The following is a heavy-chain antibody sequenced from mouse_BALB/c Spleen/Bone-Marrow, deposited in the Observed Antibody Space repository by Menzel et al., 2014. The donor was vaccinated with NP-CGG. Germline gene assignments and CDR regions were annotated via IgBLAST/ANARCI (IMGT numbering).Heavy chain of an antibody. V-gene: IGHV7-3*02. Sequence: EVKLMESGGGLEQPGGSLRLSCATSGFTFTDYYMSWVRQPPGKALEWLGFIRNKVKGYTTEYSASVKGRLTISRDNSQSILHLPMNTLRAEDSATYYCARDENVGTYSYLAAWGAGTTVTVSS. J-gene: IGHJ1*01. D-gene: IGHD4-1*01. CDR2: IRNKVKGYTT. CDR3: ARDENVGTYSYLAA. CDR1: GFTFTDYY.